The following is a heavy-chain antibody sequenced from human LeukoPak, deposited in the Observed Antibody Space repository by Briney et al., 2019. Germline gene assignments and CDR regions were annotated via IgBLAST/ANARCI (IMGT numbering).Heavy chain of an antibody. Sequence: GGSLRLSCTASGFTFSSYGMSWVRQAPGKGLEWVSTISGGGGITYYADSVKGRFTISRDNSKNTLYLQMNSLRAEDTAVYYCAKDLDIVVVPAAPGDYWGQGTLVTVSS. CDR3: AKDLDIVVVPAAPGDY. V-gene: IGHV3-23*01. CDR1: GFTFSSYG. J-gene: IGHJ4*02. D-gene: IGHD2-2*03. CDR2: ISGGGGIT.